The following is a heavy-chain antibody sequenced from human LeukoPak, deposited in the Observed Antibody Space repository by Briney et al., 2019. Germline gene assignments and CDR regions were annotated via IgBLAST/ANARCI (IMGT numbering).Heavy chain of an antibody. CDR2: ICTGGSTT. D-gene: IGHD5-18*01. V-gene: IGHV3-74*01. CDR3: TRDLGGYRPGDGA. J-gene: IGHJ5*02. CDR1: GLNFSSYW. Sequence: GGSVTLSCAASGLNFSSYWMQWLRQAPGKGLVWVLRICTGGSTTGPPASVKGHFTITRDNDKNPVYLQINSLSAQDPVLYYFTRDLGGYRPGDGAWGQGTLVTVSS.